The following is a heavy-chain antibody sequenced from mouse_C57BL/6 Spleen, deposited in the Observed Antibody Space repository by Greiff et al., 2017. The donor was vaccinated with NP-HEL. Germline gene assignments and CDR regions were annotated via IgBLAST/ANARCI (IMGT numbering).Heavy chain of an antibody. D-gene: IGHD4-1*01. CDR3: ARKGLGQGFAY. CDR1: GFSLTSYG. J-gene: IGHJ3*01. Sequence: VKVVESGPGLVQPSQSLSITCTVSGFSLTSYGVHWVRQSPGKGLEWLGVIWSGGSTDYNAAFISRLSISKDNSKSQVFFKMNSLQADDTAIYYCARKGLGQGFAYWGQGTLVTVSA. V-gene: IGHV2-2*01. CDR2: IWSGGST.